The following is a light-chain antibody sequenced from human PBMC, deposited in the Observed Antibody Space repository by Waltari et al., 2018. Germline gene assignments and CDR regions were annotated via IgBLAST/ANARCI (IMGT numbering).Light chain of an antibody. CDR3: QHNDELPLT. CDR1: LYTTNTKNY. V-gene: IGKV4-1*01. J-gene: IGKJ4*01. Sequence: LYTTNTKNYLACYQQNPVQPPWIRIYGASSRESGVPDRYVGRVSGTDFTLTCSSLQTEDVAVYYCQHNDELPLTFSGGTKVKIK. CDR2: GAS.